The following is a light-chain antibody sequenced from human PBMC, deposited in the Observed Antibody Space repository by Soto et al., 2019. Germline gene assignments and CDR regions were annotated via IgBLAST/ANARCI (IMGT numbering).Light chain of an antibody. CDR2: LNSDGSP. J-gene: IGLJ2*01. CDR3: QTWGAGTVV. CDR1: SGHSSYA. Sequence: QLVLTQSPSASASLGASVKFTCTLSSGHSSYAIAWHQQQPEKGPRYLMKLNSDGSPSKGDGIPDRFSGSSSGAERYLTISSLQSEDVADYYCQTWGAGTVVFGGGTKLTVL. V-gene: IGLV4-69*01.